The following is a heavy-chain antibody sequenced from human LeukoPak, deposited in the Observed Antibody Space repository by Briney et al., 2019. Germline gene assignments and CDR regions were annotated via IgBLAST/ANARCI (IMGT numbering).Heavy chain of an antibody. CDR1: GFTLSSYA. J-gene: IGHJ4*02. CDR2: ISGSGGTT. V-gene: IGHV3-23*01. Sequence: PGGSLRLSCAAPGFTLSSYAMGWVRQAPGKGQEWVSAISGSGGTTYYADSVKRRFTISTDNSKNTLYLQMNSLRAQDTAVYYCAKFLPTHIVVANYYFDYWGQGTLVTVSS. D-gene: IGHD2-21*01. CDR3: AKFLPTHIVVANYYFDY.